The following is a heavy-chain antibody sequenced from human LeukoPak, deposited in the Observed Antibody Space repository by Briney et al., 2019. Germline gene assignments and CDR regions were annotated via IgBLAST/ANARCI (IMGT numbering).Heavy chain of an antibody. D-gene: IGHD3-3*01. CDR2: IKHDGSEK. V-gene: IGHV3-7*04. J-gene: IGHJ4*02. CDR3: ARGRFRYFDY. Sequence: PGGSLRLSCAASGFSFSGYWMSWVRQAPGKGLEWVANIKHDGSEKYYVDSVKGRFTISRDNTKNSLYLKMNSLRAEDTAVYYCARGRFRYFDYWGQGTLVTVSS. CDR1: GFSFSGYW.